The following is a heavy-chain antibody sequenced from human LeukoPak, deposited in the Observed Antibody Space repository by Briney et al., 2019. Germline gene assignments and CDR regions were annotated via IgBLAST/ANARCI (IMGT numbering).Heavy chain of an antibody. CDR1: GFTFSSYG. J-gene: IGHJ4*02. Sequence: GGTLRLSCAASGFTFSSYGMSWVRQAPGKGLEWVSGISASGGSTYYADSVKGRFTISRDNSRNTLFLQMNSLRAEDTAVYYCAKVDRRSNLPYYFDYWGQGTLVTVSS. D-gene: IGHD1-1*01. V-gene: IGHV3-23*01. CDR2: ISASGGST. CDR3: AKVDRRSNLPYYFDY.